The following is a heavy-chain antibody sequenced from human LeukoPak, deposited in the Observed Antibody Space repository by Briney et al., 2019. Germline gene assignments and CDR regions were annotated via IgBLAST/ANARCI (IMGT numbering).Heavy chain of an antibody. D-gene: IGHD6-19*01. V-gene: IGHV3-30-3*01. CDR1: GFTFSSYA. CDR2: ISYDGSNK. Sequence: GGSLRLSCAASGFTFSSYAMHWVRQAPGKGLEWVAVISYDGSNKYYADSVKGRFTISRDNSKNTLYLQMNSLRAEDTAVYYCAKAPRSGWYEYPYNWFDPWGQGTLVTVSS. CDR3: AKAPRSGWYEYPYNWFDP. J-gene: IGHJ5*02.